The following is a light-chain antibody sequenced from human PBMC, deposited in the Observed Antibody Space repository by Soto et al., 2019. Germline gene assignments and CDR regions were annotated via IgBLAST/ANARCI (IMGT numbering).Light chain of an antibody. Sequence: QSVLTQPPSVSGAPGQRVTISCTGSSSNIGAGYDVHWYQQLPGTAPKLLIYGNSNRPSGVPDRFSGSKSGTSASLAITGLQAEDEADYYCQSYDSSLSGLEVFGGGTKLTVL. J-gene: IGLJ3*02. V-gene: IGLV1-40*01. CDR3: QSYDSSLSGLEV. CDR2: GNS. CDR1: SSNIGAGYD.